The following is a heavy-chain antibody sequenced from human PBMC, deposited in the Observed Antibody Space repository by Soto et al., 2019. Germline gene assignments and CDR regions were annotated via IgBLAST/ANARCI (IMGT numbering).Heavy chain of an antibody. CDR3: SRILTGRVDFDY. J-gene: IGHJ4*02. D-gene: IGHD2-15*01. CDR2: IYHSGST. CDR1: GGSISSSNW. Sequence: SETLSLTCAVSGGSISSSNWWRWVRQPPGKGLEWIGEIYHSGSTNYNPSLKSRVTISVDKSKNQFSLKLSSVTAADTAVYYCSRILTGRVDFDYCAKRTLVTVSS. V-gene: IGHV4-4*02.